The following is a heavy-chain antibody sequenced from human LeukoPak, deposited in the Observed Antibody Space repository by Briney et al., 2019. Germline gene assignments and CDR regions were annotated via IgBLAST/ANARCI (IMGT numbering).Heavy chain of an antibody. V-gene: IGHV4-38-2*02. CDR1: GYSISSGYF. J-gene: IGHJ4*02. Sequence: PSETLSLTCSVSGYSISSGYFWGWIRQPPGKGPEWIATTHHSGATYYNPSLKSRVTLSVDTSKNQVSLKMTSVTAADTAVYYCARVRSHDVYFDLWGPGTLVTVSS. CDR3: ARVRSHDVYFDL. CDR2: THHSGAT. D-gene: IGHD4-17*01.